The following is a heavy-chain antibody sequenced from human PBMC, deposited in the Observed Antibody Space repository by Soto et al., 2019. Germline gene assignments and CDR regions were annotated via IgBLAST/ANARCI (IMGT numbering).Heavy chain of an antibody. J-gene: IGHJ6*02. Sequence: QVQLQQWGAGLLKPSETLSLTCAVYGGSFSGYYWSWIRQPPGKGLEWIGEINHSGSTNYNPSLKSRVTISVDTSKNQFSLKLSSVTAANTAVYYCARGGYDFWSGYYYYGMDVWGQGTTVTVSS. CDR1: GGSFSGYY. V-gene: IGHV4-34*01. D-gene: IGHD3-3*01. CDR2: INHSGST. CDR3: ARGGYDFWSGYYYYGMDV.